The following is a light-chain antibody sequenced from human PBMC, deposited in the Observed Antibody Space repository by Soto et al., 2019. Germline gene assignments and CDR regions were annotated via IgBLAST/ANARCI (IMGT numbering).Light chain of an antibody. V-gene: IGKV2-30*02. CDR3: VQGTHWPIT. J-gene: IGKJ5*01. Sequence: DVVMTQSPLSLPVTLGQPASISCWSSHSLVHSDGNTYLSWLHQRPGQSPRRLIYKVSNRDSGVPDRFSGSRSGTDFTLKIIRVEAEDVGVYYCVQGTHWPITFGQGKRLEIK. CDR1: HSLVHSDGNTY. CDR2: KVS.